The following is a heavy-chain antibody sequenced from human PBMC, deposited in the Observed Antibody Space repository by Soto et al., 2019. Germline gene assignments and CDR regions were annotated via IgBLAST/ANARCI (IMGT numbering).Heavy chain of an antibody. Sequence: SETLSLTCTVSGGSISSYYWSWIRQPPGKGLEWIGYIYYSGSTNYNPSLKSRVTISVDTSKNQFSLKPSSVTAADTAVYYCARQSQGDAFDIWGQGTMVTVS. CDR2: IYYSGST. V-gene: IGHV4-59*01. CDR3: ARQSQGDAFDI. J-gene: IGHJ3*02. CDR1: GGSISSYY.